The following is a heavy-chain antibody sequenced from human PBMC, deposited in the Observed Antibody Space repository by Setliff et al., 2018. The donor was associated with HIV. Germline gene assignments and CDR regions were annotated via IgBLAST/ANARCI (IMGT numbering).Heavy chain of an antibody. CDR2: ISHDGNNK. D-gene: IGHD5-18*01. CDR3: ARAPWIQLWDRLDY. Sequence: GGPLRLSCAASGFIFSNYAMHWVRQAQGKGLEWVALISHDGNNKYYADSVKGRFTISRDNSQNTLYLQMNSLRPEDAAVYYCARAPWIQLWDRLDYWGQGTLVTVSS. CDR1: GFIFSNYA. J-gene: IGHJ4*02. V-gene: IGHV3-30*04.